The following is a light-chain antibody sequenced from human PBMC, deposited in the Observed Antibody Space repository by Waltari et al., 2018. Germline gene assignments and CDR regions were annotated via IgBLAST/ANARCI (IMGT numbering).Light chain of an antibody. J-gene: IGLJ3*02. CDR3: TSYAGDNSLAPDWV. Sequence: QSALTQPPSASGLPGQSVTISCTGNNRNLARNNFFSRDQKHPGKAPKLRIFGVNKRTAGVPGRFSGSKSGNTASLTVSGLQTEDEADYFCTSYAGDNSLAPDWVFGGGTTLTVL. CDR1: NRNLARNNF. CDR2: GVN. V-gene: IGLV2-8*01.